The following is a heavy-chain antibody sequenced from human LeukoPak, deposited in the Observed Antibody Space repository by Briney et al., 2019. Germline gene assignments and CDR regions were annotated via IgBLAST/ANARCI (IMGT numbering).Heavy chain of an antibody. J-gene: IGHJ5*02. CDR2: IYHRGRT. V-gene: IGHV4-38-2*02. D-gene: IGHD2-8*02. CDR1: GYSISTVVY. Sequence: SETLSLTPNVSGYSISTVVYWAWIRQSPGKGLESIGRIYHRGRTYYTPSLKSRLSISLDTPKNQFSLKLTSVTAAVTAIYYCARLQTTGWFVPWGQGTLVTVSS. CDR3: ARLQTTGWFVP.